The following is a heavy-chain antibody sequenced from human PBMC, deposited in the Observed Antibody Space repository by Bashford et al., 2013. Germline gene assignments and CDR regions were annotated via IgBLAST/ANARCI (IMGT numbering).Heavy chain of an antibody. CDR2: INPNSGGT. CDR1: GYTFRDYY. D-gene: IGHD2-15*01. J-gene: IGHJ5*02. Sequence: VASVKVSCKTSGYTFRDYYMNWVRQAPGQGLEWMGWINPNSGGTIYAQKFQGRVTMTRDASISTAYMELTSLRSDDTAVYYCARGTVAVTNWLDPWGQGTLVTVSS. CDR3: ARGTVAVTNWLDP. V-gene: IGHV1-2*02.